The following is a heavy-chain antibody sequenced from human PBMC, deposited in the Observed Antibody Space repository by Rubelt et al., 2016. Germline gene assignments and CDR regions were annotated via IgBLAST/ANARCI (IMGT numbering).Heavy chain of an antibody. Sequence: VQLVESGGGVVQPGGSLKLSCAASGFTFSGSAMHWVRQASGKGLEWVGHIRGKGDSYATEYAASVKGRFTISRDDSKNTAYLQMNSLKTEDTAVYYCARDARRYYGSGRGVSWMFDVWGQGTTVTVSS. J-gene: IGHJ6*02. V-gene: IGHV3-73*01. CDR2: IRGKGDSYAT. D-gene: IGHD3-10*01. CDR3: ARDARRYYGSGRGVSWMFDV. CDR1: GFTFSGSA.